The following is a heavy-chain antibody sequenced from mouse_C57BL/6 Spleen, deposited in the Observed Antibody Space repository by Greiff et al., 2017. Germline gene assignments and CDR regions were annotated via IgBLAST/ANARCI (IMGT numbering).Heavy chain of an antibody. CDR3: VHYSNGSRQHHYAMDY. D-gene: IGHD1-1*01. CDR2: IDPANGNT. CDR1: GFTIKNTY. Sequence: VHVKQSVAELVRPGASVKLSCTASGFTIKNTYMHWVKQRPERGLEWIGRIDPANGNTKYAPKFQGKATITADTSSNTAYLQLSSLTSEDSANYSCVHYSNGSRQHHYAMDYWGQGTSVTVSS. V-gene: IGHV14-3*01. J-gene: IGHJ4*01.